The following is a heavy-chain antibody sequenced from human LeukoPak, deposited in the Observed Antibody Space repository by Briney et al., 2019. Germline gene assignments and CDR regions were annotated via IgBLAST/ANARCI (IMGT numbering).Heavy chain of an antibody. J-gene: IGHJ4*02. D-gene: IGHD2-15*01. CDR2: IYYSGST. Sequence: SQTLSLTCTVSGGSISSGDYYWSWIRQPPGKGLEWIGYIYYSGSTYYNPSLKSRVTISVDTSKNQFSLKLSSVTAADTAVYYCARSCSGGSCQTFDYWGQGTLATVSS. CDR3: ARSCSGGSCQTFDY. V-gene: IGHV4-30-4*08. CDR1: GGSISSGDYY.